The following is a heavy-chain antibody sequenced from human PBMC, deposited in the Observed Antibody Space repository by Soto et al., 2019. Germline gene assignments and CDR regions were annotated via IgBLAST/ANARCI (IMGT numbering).Heavy chain of an antibody. D-gene: IGHD2-2*01. CDR2: ISSRNSFI. CDR1: GFTFNTHS. CDR3: ARDPAGSTRPYYYGMDV. Sequence: GGSLRLSCAASGFTFNTHSMNWVRQAPGKGLEWVSFISSRNSFIYYADSVRGRFTISRDNAKNSVFLQMNSLRVEDTAVYYCARDPAGSTRPYYYGMDVWGQGTTVTVSS. J-gene: IGHJ6*02. V-gene: IGHV3-21*01.